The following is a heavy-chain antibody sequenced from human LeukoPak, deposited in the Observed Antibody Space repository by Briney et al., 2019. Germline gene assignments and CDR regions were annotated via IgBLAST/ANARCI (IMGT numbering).Heavy chain of an antibody. CDR2: TNLNSGGT. CDR1: GYTFTDYY. D-gene: IGHD2-15*01. V-gene: IGHV1-2*02. J-gene: IGHJ4*02. Sequence: ASVKVSCKASGYTFTDYYMHWVRQAPGQGLEWMGWTNLNSGGTNFAQRFQGRVTMTRDTSISTAYMDLSRLISDDTAVYYCARDAGYCTGGSCWYFDHWGQGTLVTVSS. CDR3: ARDAGYCTGGSCWYFDH.